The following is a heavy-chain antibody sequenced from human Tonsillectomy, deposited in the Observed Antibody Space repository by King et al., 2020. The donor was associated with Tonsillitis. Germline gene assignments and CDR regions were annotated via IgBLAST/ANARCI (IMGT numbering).Heavy chain of an antibody. CDR1: GVSISRTGYS. CDR3: AKSSAEGYDAFDI. Sequence: QLQEFGSGLVKPSETLSLTCAVSGVSISRTGYSWSWIRQPPGKGLEWIGYIYETGSTDYNPSLESRVTISVDRSKNQFSLKLNSVTAADTAVYYCAKSSAEGYDAFDIWGQGTMVTVSS. D-gene: IGHD3-22*01. V-gene: IGHV4-30-2*01. J-gene: IGHJ3*02. CDR2: IYETGST.